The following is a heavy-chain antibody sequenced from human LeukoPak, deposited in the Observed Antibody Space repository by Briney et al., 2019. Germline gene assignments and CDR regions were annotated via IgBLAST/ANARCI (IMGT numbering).Heavy chain of an antibody. D-gene: IGHD1-26*01. J-gene: IGHJ4*02. V-gene: IGHV3-53*01. CDR3: ARIGESGSYYLDY. CDR2: IYSGGST. Sequence: GGSLRLSCAASGFIVSSNYMSWVRQAPGKGLEWVSVIYSGGSTYYADSVKGRFTISRDNSKNTLYLQMNSLRAEDTAVYYCARIGESGSYYLDYWGQGTLVTVSS. CDR1: GFIVSSNY.